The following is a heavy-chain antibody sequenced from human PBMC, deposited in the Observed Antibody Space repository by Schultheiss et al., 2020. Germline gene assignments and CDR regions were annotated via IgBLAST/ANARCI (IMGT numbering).Heavy chain of an antibody. D-gene: IGHD3-22*01. V-gene: IGHV1-2*02. CDR1: GYTFTGYY. CDR2: INPNSGGT. CDR3: ARDTNPYDSSGYCDY. J-gene: IGHJ4*02. Sequence: ASVKVSGKASGYTFTGYYMHWVRQAPGQGLEWMGWINPNSGGTNYAQKFQGRVTITADESTSTAYMELSSLRSDDTAVYYCARDTNPYDSSGYCDYWGQGTLVTVSS.